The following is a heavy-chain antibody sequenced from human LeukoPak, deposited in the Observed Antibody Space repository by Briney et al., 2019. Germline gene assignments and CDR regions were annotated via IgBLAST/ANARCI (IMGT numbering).Heavy chain of an antibody. CDR2: IDPSDSDT. D-gene: IGHD3-10*01. V-gene: IGHV5-51*01. Sequence: GESLKISCKGSGYSFTTYWIGWVRPMPGKGLEWMGLIDPSDSDTRYSPSFQGQATISADKSISTAYLQWSSLKASDTAMYYCARADRGLHDYWGQGTLVTVSA. J-gene: IGHJ4*02. CDR3: ARADRGLHDY. CDR1: GYSFTTYW.